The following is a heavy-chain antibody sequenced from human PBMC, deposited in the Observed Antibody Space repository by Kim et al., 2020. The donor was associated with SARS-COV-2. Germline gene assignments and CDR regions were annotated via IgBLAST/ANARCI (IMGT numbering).Heavy chain of an antibody. CDR1: GGSISSSNW. CDR2: IYHSGST. J-gene: IGHJ6*02. D-gene: IGHD3-9*01. CDR3: ASEGGSYDILTGKSPYYYYYGMDV. Sequence: SETLSLTCAVSGGSISSSNWWSWVRQPPGKGLEWIGEIYHSGSTNYNPSLKSRVTISVDKSKNQFSLKLSSVTAADTAVYYCASEGGSYDILTGKSPYYYYYGMDVWGQGTTVTVSS. V-gene: IGHV4-4*02.